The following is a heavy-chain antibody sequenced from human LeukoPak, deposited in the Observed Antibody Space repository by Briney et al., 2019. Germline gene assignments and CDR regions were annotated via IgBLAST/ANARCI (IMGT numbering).Heavy chain of an antibody. CDR3: ARSGVFSGYDAFDI. V-gene: IGHV4-59*08. Sequence: SETLSLTCTVSGGSINISYWSWIRQPPGKGLEWIGYIYHRGSTNYNPSLKSRITISVDTSKNQFSLKVTSVTAADTAVYYCARSGVFSGYDAFDIWGQGTMVTVSS. CDR1: GGSINISY. CDR2: IYHRGST. J-gene: IGHJ3*02. D-gene: IGHD3-9*01.